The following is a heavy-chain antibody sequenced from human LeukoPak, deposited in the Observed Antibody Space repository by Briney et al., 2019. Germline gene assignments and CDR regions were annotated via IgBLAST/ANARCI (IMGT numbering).Heavy chain of an antibody. V-gene: IGHV1-2*02. CDR1: GYTFTGYY. D-gene: IGHD3-9*01. Sequence: GASVKVSCKASGYTFTGYYMHWVRQAPGQGLEWMGWINPNSGGTNYAQKFQGRVTMTRDTSISTAYMELSRLRSDDTAVYYCARSDYDILTGYYPMDYFDYWGQGTLVTVSS. CDR2: INPNSGGT. CDR3: ARSDYDILTGYYPMDYFDY. J-gene: IGHJ4*02.